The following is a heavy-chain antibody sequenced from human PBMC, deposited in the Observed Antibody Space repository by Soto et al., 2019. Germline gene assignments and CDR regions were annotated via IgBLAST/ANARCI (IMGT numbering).Heavy chain of an antibody. D-gene: IGHD6-19*01. J-gene: IGHJ5*02. CDR2: IIPVSPTA. Sequence: SVKVSCKASGGSFRSFALNWVRQAPGQGLEWMGGIIPVSPTAHYAQKFQGRVAITADDSSSTATMELSSLTSDDTAVYYCARDVFGSGWFISCGQRTLVTVSS. V-gene: IGHV1-69*13. CDR3: ARDVFGSGWFIS. CDR1: GGSFRSFA.